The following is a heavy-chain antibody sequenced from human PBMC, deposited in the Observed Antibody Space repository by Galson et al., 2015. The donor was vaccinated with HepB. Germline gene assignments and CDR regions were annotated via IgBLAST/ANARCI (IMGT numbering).Heavy chain of an antibody. D-gene: IGHD3-3*02. V-gene: IGHV4-34*01. CDR3: ARGQWHFWSGYYPGYNWFDP. Sequence: SETLSLTCAVYGGSFSGYYWSWIRQPPGKGLEWIGEINHSGSTNYNPSLKSRVTISVDTSKNQFSLKLSSVTATDTAVYYCARGQWHFWSGYYPGYNWFDPWGQGTLVTVSS. J-gene: IGHJ5*02. CDR2: INHSGST. CDR1: GGSFSGYY.